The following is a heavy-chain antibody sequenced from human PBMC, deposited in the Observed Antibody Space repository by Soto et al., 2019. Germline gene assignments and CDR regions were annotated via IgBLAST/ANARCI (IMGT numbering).Heavy chain of an antibody. Sequence: ASVKVSCKASGYTFTSYGISWVRQAPGQGLEWMGWISAYNGNTNYAQKLQGRVTMTTDTSTSTAYMGLRSLRSDDTAVYYCAMAYYYYGSGSYYNHLINNYYYYGMDVWGQGTTVTVSS. CDR1: GYTFTSYG. J-gene: IGHJ6*02. CDR3: AMAYYYYGSGSYYNHLINNYYYYGMDV. CDR2: ISAYNGNT. D-gene: IGHD3-10*01. V-gene: IGHV1-18*01.